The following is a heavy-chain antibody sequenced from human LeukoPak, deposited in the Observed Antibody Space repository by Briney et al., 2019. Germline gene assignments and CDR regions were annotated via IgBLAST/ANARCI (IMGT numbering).Heavy chain of an antibody. CDR1: GGSISSYY. Sequence: SETLSLTCTVSGGSISSYYWSWIRQPPGKGLEWIGYVYYSGNTNYNPSLKSRVTISVDTSKNQFSLKLTSVSAADTAVYYCARVGGYSYAPGYMDVWGKGTTVTVSS. V-gene: IGHV4-59*01. D-gene: IGHD5-18*01. CDR2: VYYSGNT. CDR3: ARVGGYSYAPGYMDV. J-gene: IGHJ6*03.